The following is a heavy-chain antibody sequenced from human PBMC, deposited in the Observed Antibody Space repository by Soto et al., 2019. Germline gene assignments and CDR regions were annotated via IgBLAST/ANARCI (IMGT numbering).Heavy chain of an antibody. CDR2: IIPIFGTA. D-gene: IGHD2-15*01. CDR3: ARGMGEVVVAANCDY. V-gene: IGHV1-69*13. Sequence: GTSVKLSCKDSGGTFSSYAISWVRQATRQGLEWMGGIIPIFGTANYAQKFQGRVTITADESTSTAYMELSSLRSEDTAVYYCARGMGEVVVAANCDYWGQGTLVTVSS. CDR1: GGTFSSYA. J-gene: IGHJ4*02.